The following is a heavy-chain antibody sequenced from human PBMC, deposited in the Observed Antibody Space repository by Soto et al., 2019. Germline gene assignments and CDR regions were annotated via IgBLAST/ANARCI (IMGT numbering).Heavy chain of an antibody. CDR2: INHSGST. Sequence: QVQLQQWGAGLLKPSETLSLTCAVCGGSFSGYYWSWIRQRPGKGLEWIGEINHSGSTNYNPSLKSRVTISVDTSKNQFSLKLSSVTAADTAVYYCARGSIWSGYYTGFFYWGQGTLVTVFS. CDR3: ARGSIWSGYYTGFFY. V-gene: IGHV4-34*01. J-gene: IGHJ4*02. D-gene: IGHD3-3*01. CDR1: GGSFSGYY.